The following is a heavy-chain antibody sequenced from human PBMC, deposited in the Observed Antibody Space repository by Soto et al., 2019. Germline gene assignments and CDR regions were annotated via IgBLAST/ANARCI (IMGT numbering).Heavy chain of an antibody. CDR2: IKQDGGEE. V-gene: IGHV3-7*01. D-gene: IGHD3-22*01. CDR3: SRVKYESRGPPKYRAFDL. Sequence: GGSLRLSCAASGFIFSDYSMSWVRQSPARGLEGVANIKQDGGEEDCFVSVKRLLSISRDNAQHSLYLQMIGLRAEDTAVYYCSRVKYESRGPPKYRAFDLWGQGTMVTVSS. J-gene: IGHJ3*01. CDR1: GFIFSDYS.